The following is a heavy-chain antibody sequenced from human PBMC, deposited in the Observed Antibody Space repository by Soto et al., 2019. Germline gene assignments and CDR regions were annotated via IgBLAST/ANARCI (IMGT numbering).Heavy chain of an antibody. Sequence: SETLSLTCTVSGGSISSGGYYWSWIRQHPGKGLEWIGYIYYSGSTYYNPSLKSRVTISVDTSKNQFSLKLSSVTAADTAVYYCARDERQLWLRGMDVWGQGTTVTVSS. V-gene: IGHV4-31*03. D-gene: IGHD5-18*01. CDR3: ARDERQLWLRGMDV. CDR1: GGSISSGGYY. CDR2: IYYSGST. J-gene: IGHJ6*02.